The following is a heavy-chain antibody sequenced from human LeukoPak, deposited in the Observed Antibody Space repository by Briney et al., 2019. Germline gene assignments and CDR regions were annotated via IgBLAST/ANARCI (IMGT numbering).Heavy chain of an antibody. CDR1: GFTFNDYY. V-gene: IGHV3-11*01. J-gene: IGHJ5*02. CDR3: ATDGAGFDT. CDR2: INIGGTNT. Sequence: NPGGSLRLSCAASGFTFNDYYMSWIRQAPGKGLEWLSYINIGGTNTHYADSVEGRFTISRDNAKKSLYLEMNNLRAEDTAVYYCATDGAGFDTWGQGVLVTVSS.